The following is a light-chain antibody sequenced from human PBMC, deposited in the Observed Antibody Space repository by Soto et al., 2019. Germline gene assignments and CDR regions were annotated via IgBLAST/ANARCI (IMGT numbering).Light chain of an antibody. Sequence: IQLTQSPSSLSASVGDRVTTTCRASQGISSYLAWYQQKPGQAPKLLIYAASTLQSGDPSRFSGSGSGTDFALTISSLQPEDFATYYCQQLNSYSITFGQGTRLEIK. CDR3: QQLNSYSIT. J-gene: IGKJ5*01. V-gene: IGKV1-9*01. CDR2: AAS. CDR1: QGISSY.